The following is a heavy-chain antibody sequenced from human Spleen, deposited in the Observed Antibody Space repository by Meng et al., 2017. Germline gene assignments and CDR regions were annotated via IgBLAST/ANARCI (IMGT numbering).Heavy chain of an antibody. V-gene: IGHV1-69*10. J-gene: IGHJ5*02. CDR2: IIPILGIA. CDR3: ARDNESWFDP. Sequence: QVQLVQAGAEVKKPGASVKVSCKASGYTFTNYGITWVRQAPGQGLEWMGGIIPILGIANYAQKFQGRVTITADKSTSTAYMELSSLRSEDTAVYYCARDNESWFDPWGQGTLVTVSS. CDR1: GYTFTNYG.